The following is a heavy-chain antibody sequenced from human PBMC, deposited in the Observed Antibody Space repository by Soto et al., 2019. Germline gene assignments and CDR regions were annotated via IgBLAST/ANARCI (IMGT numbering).Heavy chain of an antibody. J-gene: IGHJ4*02. CDR3: AKASVSSEVLVYFDY. CDR2: FSGSSGRT. V-gene: IGHV3-23*01. CDR1: GFIFSCYA. Sequence: GGALSLSCAASGFIFSCYAMSWVRQAPGKGLEWVSGFSGSSGRTYYADAVKGRFTISSDNSKDTLYLQMNSLRAEDTAVYYCAKASVSSEVLVYFDYWGQGTLVTVSS. D-gene: IGHD6-6*01.